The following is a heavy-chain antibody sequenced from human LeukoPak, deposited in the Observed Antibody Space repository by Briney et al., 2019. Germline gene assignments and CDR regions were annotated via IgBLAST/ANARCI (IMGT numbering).Heavy chain of an antibody. J-gene: IGHJ4*02. CDR2: MNPNSGNT. D-gene: IGHD5-18*01. Sequence: ASVKVSCKASGYTFASYDINWVRQATGQGLEWMGWMNPNSGNTGYAQKFQGRVTMTRNTSISTAYMELSSLRSEDTAVYYCARGLGRTAMVTRGGVRFDYWGQGTLVTVSS. CDR1: GYTFASYD. V-gene: IGHV1-8*01. CDR3: ARGLGRTAMVTRGGVRFDY.